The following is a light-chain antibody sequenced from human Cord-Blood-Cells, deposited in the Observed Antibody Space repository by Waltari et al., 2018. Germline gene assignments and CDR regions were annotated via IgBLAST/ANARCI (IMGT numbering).Light chain of an antibody. CDR1: SSDVGGYNY. J-gene: IGLJ1*01. V-gene: IGLV2-11*01. Sequence: QSALTQPRSVSGSPGQSVTISCTGTSSDVGGYNYVSWYQQHPGKAPKLMIYDVSKRPSGVPDCFSGSKSGNTASLTISGLQAEDEADYYCCSYAGSYRRVFGTGTKVTVL. CDR2: DVS. CDR3: CSYAGSYRRV.